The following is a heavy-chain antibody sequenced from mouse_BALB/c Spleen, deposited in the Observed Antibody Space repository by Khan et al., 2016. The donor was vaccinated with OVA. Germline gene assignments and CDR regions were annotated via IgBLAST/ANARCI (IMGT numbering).Heavy chain of an antibody. CDR1: GYTFTSYQ. CDR3: IRGGDGWFAY. Sequence: QVRLQQSGAELVKPGASVKLSCKASGYTFTSYQMYWVKQRPGQGLEWIGEINPNNGGTNFNEKFKSKATLTVDKSSSTAFMQLSSLTSEDSAVYYCIRGGDGWFAYWGQGTLVTVSA. J-gene: IGHJ3*01. V-gene: IGHV1S81*02. CDR2: INPNNGGT.